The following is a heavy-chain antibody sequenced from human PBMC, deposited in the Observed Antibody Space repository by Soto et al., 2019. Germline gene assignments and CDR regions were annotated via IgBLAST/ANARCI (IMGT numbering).Heavy chain of an antibody. CDR3: VRNWRYYGGDYYYGMDA. CDR2: IYWDDDE. D-gene: IGHD3-10*01. CDR1: GFSLNTVGVG. Sequence: IHLKEFGPTLVKPTQPLKLTCTFSGFSLNTVGVGVGWVRQPRGKSMEWLALIYWDDDERYRPFLRSRLNITQDTTNNTVVHTMTNMDPEDTATYDCVRNWRYYGGDYYYGMDAWGQGTTVTVSS. J-gene: IGHJ6*02. V-gene: IGHV2-5*02.